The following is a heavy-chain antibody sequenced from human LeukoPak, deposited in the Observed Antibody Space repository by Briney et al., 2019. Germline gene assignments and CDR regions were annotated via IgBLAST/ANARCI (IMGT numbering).Heavy chain of an antibody. D-gene: IGHD3-22*01. CDR1: GFTFSSYA. Sequence: GGSLRLSCAASGFTFSSYAMSWVRQAPGRGLEWVSTVTGSDDRTYYADSVKGRFTISRDYSRNMLHLQMNSLRVEDTAMYYCAKGAQLNSGYHPDYWGQGTLVTVSS. J-gene: IGHJ4*02. V-gene: IGHV3-23*01. CDR2: VTGSDDRT. CDR3: AKGAQLNSGYHPDY.